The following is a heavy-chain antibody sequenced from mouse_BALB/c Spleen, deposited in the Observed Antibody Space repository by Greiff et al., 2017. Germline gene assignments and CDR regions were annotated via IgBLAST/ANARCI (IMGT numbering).Heavy chain of an antibody. J-gene: IGHJ2*01. CDR3: ARGATTVVAGDY. D-gene: IGHD1-1*01. Sequence: EVKVVESGGGLVKPGGSLKLSCAASGFTFSSYAMSWVRQTPEKRLEWVASISSGGSTYYPDSVKGRFTISRDNARNILYLQMSSLRSEDTAMYYCARGATTVVAGDYWGQGTTLTVSS. CDR2: ISSGGST. CDR1: GFTFSSYA. V-gene: IGHV5-6-5*01.